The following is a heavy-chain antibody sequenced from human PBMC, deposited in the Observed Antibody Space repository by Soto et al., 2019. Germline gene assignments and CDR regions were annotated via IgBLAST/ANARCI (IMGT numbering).Heavy chain of an antibody. Sequence: ASVKVSCKASGYTFTSYAMHWVRQAPGQRLEWKGWISAYKGNKKYAQKLQGRVTMTTDTSTSTAYMELWSLSSDDTSVYFCAIIGELVVAATRLDYYYYYGMDVWGQGTTVTAP. V-gene: IGHV1-18*01. CDR2: ISAYKGNK. J-gene: IGHJ6*02. CDR1: GYTFTSYA. D-gene: IGHD2-15*01. CDR3: AIIGELVVAATRLDYYYYYGMDV.